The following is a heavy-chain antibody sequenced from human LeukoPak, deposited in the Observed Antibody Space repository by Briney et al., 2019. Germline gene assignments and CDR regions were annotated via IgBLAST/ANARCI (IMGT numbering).Heavy chain of an antibody. CDR3: ARDVRGLGADPHNWLDP. V-gene: IGHV4-39*07. Sequence: SETLSHTCHVSGGSITSSAYCWAWIRQPPGKGLEWIGTIYNSGNINYNTSLRRRVAMSIDTSRNQISLNLSSATAADTAIYYCARDVRGLGADPHNWLDPWDQGVTVTVSS. CDR2: IYNSGNI. CDR1: GGSITSSAYC. D-gene: IGHD4/OR15-4a*01. J-gene: IGHJ5*02.